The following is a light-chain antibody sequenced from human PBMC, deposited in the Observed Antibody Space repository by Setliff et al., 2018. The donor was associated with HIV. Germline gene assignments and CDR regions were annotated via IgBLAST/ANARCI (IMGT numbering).Light chain of an antibody. CDR2: DTR. Sequence: AVVTQEASLTVSPGGTVTLTCGSSTGPVTSGHYPYWLQQRPGQAPMTLIYDTRHKHSWTPARFSGSLLGGVAALLLSGAQPDDEGVYYCLLSYHGARVFGGGTKVTVL. J-gene: IGLJ3*02. V-gene: IGLV7-46*01. CDR3: LLSYHGARV. CDR1: TGPVTSGHY.